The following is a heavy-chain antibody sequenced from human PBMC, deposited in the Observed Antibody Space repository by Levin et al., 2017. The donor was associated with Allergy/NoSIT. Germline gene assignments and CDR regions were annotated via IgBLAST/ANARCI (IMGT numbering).Heavy chain of an antibody. J-gene: IGHJ4*02. V-gene: IGHV3-23*01. Sequence: GESLKISCAASGFTFSSYAMSWVRQAPGKGLEWVSSISDSGGNPYYADSVKGRFTISRDNSKNTLYLQMNSLRAEDTAVYYCAKDQDGAYYYGSGGGFDYWGQGTLVTVSS. CDR2: ISDSGGNP. CDR1: GFTFSSYA. CDR3: AKDQDGAYYYGSGGGFDY. D-gene: IGHD3-10*01.